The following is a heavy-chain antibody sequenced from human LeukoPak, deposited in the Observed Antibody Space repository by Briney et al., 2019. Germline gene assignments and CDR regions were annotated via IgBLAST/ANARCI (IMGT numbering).Heavy chain of an antibody. CDR3: ARTPRGSLDY. V-gene: IGHV3-7*01. CDR1: GFTLGAYW. CDR2: IKQDGSER. Sequence: AGGSLRLSCAASGFTLGAYWMSWVRQTPGRGLECVANIKQDGSERYYVDSVKGRFTISRDNAKNSLYLQMNSLRAEDTGVYYCARTPRGSLDYWGQGTLVTVSS. D-gene: IGHD3-10*01. J-gene: IGHJ4*02.